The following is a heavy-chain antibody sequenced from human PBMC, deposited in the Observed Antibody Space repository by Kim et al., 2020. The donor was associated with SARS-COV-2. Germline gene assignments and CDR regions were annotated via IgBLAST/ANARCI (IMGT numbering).Heavy chain of an antibody. V-gene: IGHV1-3*01. CDR1: GYTFTSYA. Sequence: ASVKVSCKASGYTFTSYAMHWVRQAPGQRLEWMGWINAGNGNTKYSQKFQGRVTITRDTSASTAYMELSSLRSEDTAVYYCARDLFGGCCSGGSCRKNWFDPWGQGTLVTVSS. CDR2: INAGNGNT. J-gene: IGHJ5*02. D-gene: IGHD2-15*01. CDR3: ARDLFGGCCSGGSCRKNWFDP.